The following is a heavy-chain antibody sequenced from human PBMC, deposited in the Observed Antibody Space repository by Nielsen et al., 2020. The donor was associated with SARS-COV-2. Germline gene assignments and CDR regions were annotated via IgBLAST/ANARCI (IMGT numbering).Heavy chain of an antibody. D-gene: IGHD7-27*01. CDR3: ARTQLAWGYYYGMDV. Sequence: SETLSLTCTVSGGSISSGSYYWSWIRQPAGKGLEWIGRIYTSGSTNYTPSLKSRVTISVDKSKNHFSLKLSSVTAADTAVYYCARTQLAWGYYYGMDVWGQGTTVTVSS. V-gene: IGHV4-61*02. J-gene: IGHJ6*02. CDR2: IYTSGST. CDR1: GGSISSGSYY.